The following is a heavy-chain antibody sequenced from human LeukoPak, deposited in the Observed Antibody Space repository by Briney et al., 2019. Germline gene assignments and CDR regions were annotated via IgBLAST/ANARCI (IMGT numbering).Heavy chain of an antibody. CDR2: INWNGGST. CDR1: GFTFDDYG. D-gene: IGHD5-18*01. J-gene: IGHJ4*02. Sequence: GGSLRLSCAASGFTFDDYGMSWVRQAPGKGLEWGSGINWNGGSTGYADSVKGRFTISRDNAKNSLYLQMNSLRAEDTALYYCARDTPRWDIGYSYGYNDYWGQGTLVTVSS. V-gene: IGHV3-20*04. CDR3: ARDTPRWDIGYSYGYNDY.